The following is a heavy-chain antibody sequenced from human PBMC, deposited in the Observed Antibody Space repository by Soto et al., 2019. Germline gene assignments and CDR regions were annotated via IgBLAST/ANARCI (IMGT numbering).Heavy chain of an antibody. CDR1: GGSISTGDFS. D-gene: IGHD2-21*01. J-gene: IGHJ5*02. V-gene: IGHV4-31*03. Sequence: QVQLQASGPGLVKPSQTLSLICTVSGGSISTGDFSWSWIRQHPGKGLEWIGDMYHSGSPYYNPSLKSRLTISVDPSKSQCSLRLSSVTAADTAVYYCARPRGNVVGLTLEDTYFDPWGQGTLVTVSS. CDR2: MYHSGSP. CDR3: ARPRGNVVGLTLEDTYFDP.